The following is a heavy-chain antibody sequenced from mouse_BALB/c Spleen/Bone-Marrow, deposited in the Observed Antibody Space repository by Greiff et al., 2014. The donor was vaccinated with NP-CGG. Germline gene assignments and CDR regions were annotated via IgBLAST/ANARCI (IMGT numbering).Heavy chain of an antibody. CDR3: APYYYGSSSFAY. D-gene: IGHD1-1*01. CDR2: IDPANGNT. J-gene: IGHJ3*01. V-gene: IGHV14-3*02. Sequence: VQLQQSGAELVKPGALVKLSCTASGFNIKDTYMHWVKQRPEQGLEWIGRIDPANGNTKYDPKFQGKATIAADTSSNTAYLQLSSLTSEDTAVYYCAPYYYGSSSFAYWGQGTLVTVSA. CDR1: GFNIKDTY.